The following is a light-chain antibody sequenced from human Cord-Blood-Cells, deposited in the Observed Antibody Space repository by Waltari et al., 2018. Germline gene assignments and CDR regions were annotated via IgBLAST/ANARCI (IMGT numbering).Light chain of an antibody. Sequence: DIVMTQSPDSLAVSLGERATIHCKSSQSVLYSSHNKNYLAWYQQKPGQPPKLLIYWASTRESGVPDRFSGSGSGTDFTLTISSLQAEDVAVYYCQQYYSTPLFGQGTKLEIK. J-gene: IGKJ2*01. CDR2: WAS. CDR3: QQYYSTPL. V-gene: IGKV4-1*01. CDR1: QSVLYSSHNKNY.